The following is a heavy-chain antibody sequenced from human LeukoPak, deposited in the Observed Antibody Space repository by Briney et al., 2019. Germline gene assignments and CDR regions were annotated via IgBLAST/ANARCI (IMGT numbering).Heavy chain of an antibody. Sequence: SETLSLTCIVSGGSISTGDYYCSWIRQPAGKGLEWIGSIYYSGSTYYNPSLKSRITISVDTSKNQFSLKVSSVTAADTAVYYCASIQRMPQWGQGTLVTVSS. D-gene: IGHD2-15*01. J-gene: IGHJ4*02. CDR1: GGSISTGDYY. V-gene: IGHV4-39*01. CDR3: ASIQRMPQ. CDR2: IYYSGST.